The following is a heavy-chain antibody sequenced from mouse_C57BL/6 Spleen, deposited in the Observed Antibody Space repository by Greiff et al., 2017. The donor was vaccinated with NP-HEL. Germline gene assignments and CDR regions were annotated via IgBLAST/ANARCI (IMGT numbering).Heavy chain of an antibody. V-gene: IGHV1-54*01. CDR1: GYAFTNYL. CDR3: ARGTTVVFDY. J-gene: IGHJ2*01. Sequence: QVQLQQSGAELVRPGTSVKVSCKASGYAFTNYLIEWVKQRPGQGLEWIGVINPGSGGTNYNEKFKGKATLPADKSSSTAYMQLSSLTSEDSAVYFCARGTTVVFDYWGQGTTLTVSS. D-gene: IGHD1-1*01. CDR2: INPGSGGT.